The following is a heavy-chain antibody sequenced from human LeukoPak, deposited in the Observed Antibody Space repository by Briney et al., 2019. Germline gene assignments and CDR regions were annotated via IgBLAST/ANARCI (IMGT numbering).Heavy chain of an antibody. CDR3: ARSPTYYYMDV. J-gene: IGHJ6*03. V-gene: IGHV3-30-3*01. Sequence: PGGSLRLSCAASGFTFSNYVIHWVRQAPGKGLEWLAVISYDGTNKYYGDSVKGRFTISRDHSKSTVDLQMDSLGGADTAVYYCARSPTYYYMDVWGKGTTVTVCS. CDR1: GFTFSNYV. CDR2: ISYDGTNK.